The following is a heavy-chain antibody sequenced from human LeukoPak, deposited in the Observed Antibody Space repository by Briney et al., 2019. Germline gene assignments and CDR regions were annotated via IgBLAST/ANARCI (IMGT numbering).Heavy chain of an antibody. CDR3: GSAGIAAGAFDI. V-gene: IGHV4-59*12. Sequence: PSETLSLTCTVSGGSISSYYWSWIRQPPGKGLEWIGYIYYSGSTNYNPSLKSRVTISVDTSKNQFSLKLSSVTAADTAVYYCGSAGIAAGAFDIWGQGTMVTVSS. D-gene: IGHD1-14*01. J-gene: IGHJ3*02. CDR1: GGSISSYY. CDR2: IYYSGST.